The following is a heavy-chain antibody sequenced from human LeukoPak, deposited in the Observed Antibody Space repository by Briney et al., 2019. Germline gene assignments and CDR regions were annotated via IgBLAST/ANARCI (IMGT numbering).Heavy chain of an antibody. CDR2: IIPIFGTA. J-gene: IGHJ4*02. CDR1: GGIFISYA. D-gene: IGHD5-18*01. CDR3: ARHNTAMVYSISY. V-gene: IGHV1-69*13. Sequence: SVKVSCKASGGIFISYAISWVRQAPGQRLEWMGGIIPIFGTANYAQTFQCRVTITADESTSTAYMVLRSLRSEDAAVYYCARHNTAMVYSISYWGQGTLVTVSS.